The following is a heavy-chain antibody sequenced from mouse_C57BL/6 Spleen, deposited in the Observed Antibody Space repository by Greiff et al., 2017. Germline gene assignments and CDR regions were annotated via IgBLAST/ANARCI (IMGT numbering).Heavy chain of an antibody. J-gene: IGHJ2*01. Sequence: QVQLKESGAELVRPGASVKLSCKASGYTFTDYYINWVKQRPGQGLEWIARIYPGSGNTYYNEKFKGKATLTAEKSSSTAYMQLSSLTSEDSAVYFCARGHGYIDYWGQGTTLTVSS. CDR2: IYPGSGNT. V-gene: IGHV1-76*01. CDR3: ARGHGYIDY. D-gene: IGHD1-1*02. CDR1: GYTFTDYY.